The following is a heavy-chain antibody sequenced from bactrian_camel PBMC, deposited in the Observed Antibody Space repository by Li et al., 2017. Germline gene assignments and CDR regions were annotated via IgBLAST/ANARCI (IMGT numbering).Heavy chain of an antibody. D-gene: IGHD4*01. J-gene: IGHJ4*01. CDR3: AADPAFPIIATECSPLDEHGY. Sequence: HVQLVESGGDSVQSGGSLRLSCAASADIISNYCMAWFRQAPGKEREGVAAINGDGSTNYADSVKGRFTISQDNAKNTVYLQMNNPKPEDTAVYYCAADPAFPIIATECSPLDEHGYWGQGTQVTVS. V-gene: IGHV3S53*01. CDR2: INGDGST. CDR1: ADIISNYC.